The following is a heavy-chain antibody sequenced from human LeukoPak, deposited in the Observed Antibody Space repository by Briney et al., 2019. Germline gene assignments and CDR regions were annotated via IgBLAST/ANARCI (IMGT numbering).Heavy chain of an antibody. CDR2: FDPKDGET. V-gene: IGHV1-24*01. CDR3: ATVGPEGFGELSNNWFDP. CDR1: GYTLTDLS. D-gene: IGHD3-10*01. J-gene: IGHJ5*02. Sequence: ASVKVSCKVSGYTLTDLSMHWVRQAPGKGLEWMGGFDPKDGETIYAQRFQGRVTMTADTSTDTAYMELSSLRSEDTAVYYCATVGPEGFGELSNNWFDPWGQGTLVTVSS.